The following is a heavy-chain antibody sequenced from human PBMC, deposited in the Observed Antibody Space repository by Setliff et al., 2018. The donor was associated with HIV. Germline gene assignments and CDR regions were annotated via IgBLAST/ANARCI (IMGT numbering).Heavy chain of an antibody. D-gene: IGHD2-15*01. J-gene: IGHJ6*04. Sequence: SETLSPTCTVSGDSLSGYYWNWIRQPPGKGLEWIGYIYYSGRTDYNPSFRRRASISLDTSKNQFSLKLNSVTAADSAIYYCARGWELLPYWALNVWGKGTTVTVSS. CDR1: GDSLSGYY. CDR2: IYYSGRT. CDR3: ARGWELLPYWALNV. V-gene: IGHV4-59*01.